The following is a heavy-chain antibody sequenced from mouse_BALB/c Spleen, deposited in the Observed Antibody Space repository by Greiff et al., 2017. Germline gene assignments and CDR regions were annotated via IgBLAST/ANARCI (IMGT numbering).Heavy chain of an antibody. CDR3: ARDDGYDAAWFAY. CDR1: GYSITSGYY. V-gene: IGHV3-6*02. J-gene: IGHJ3*01. Sequence: EVKLQESGPGLVKPSQSLSLTCSVTGYSITSGYYWNWIRQFPGNKLEWMGYISYDGSNNYNPSLKNRISITRDTSKNQFFLKLNSVTTEDTATYYCARDDGYDAAWFAYWGQGTLVTVSA. CDR2: ISYDGSN. D-gene: IGHD2-2*01.